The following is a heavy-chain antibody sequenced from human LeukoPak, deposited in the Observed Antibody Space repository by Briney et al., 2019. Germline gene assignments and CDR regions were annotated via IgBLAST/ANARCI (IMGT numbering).Heavy chain of an antibody. D-gene: IGHD1-1*01. Sequence: GASVKVSCKASGYTFTGYYMHWVRRAPGQGLEWMGRINPNSGGTNYAQKFQGRVTMTRDTSISTAYMELSRLRSDDTAVYYCARAYNWNDYYYYGMDVWGQGTTVTVSS. V-gene: IGHV1-2*06. J-gene: IGHJ6*02. CDR1: GYTFTGYY. CDR3: ARAYNWNDYYYYGMDV. CDR2: INPNSGGT.